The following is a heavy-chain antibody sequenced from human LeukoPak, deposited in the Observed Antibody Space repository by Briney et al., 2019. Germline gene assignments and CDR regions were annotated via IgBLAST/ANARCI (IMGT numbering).Heavy chain of an antibody. CDR1: GGTFSSYA. J-gene: IGHJ6*03. CDR3: ASGAAARTKGLKHYYYYYMDV. Sequence: SVKVSCKASGGTFSSYAISWVRQAPGQGLEWMGGIIPIFGTANYAQKFQGRVTITTDESTSTAYMELSSLRSEDTAVYYCASGAAARTKGLKHYYYYYMDVWGKGTTVTVSS. D-gene: IGHD6-6*01. V-gene: IGHV1-69*05. CDR2: IIPIFGTA.